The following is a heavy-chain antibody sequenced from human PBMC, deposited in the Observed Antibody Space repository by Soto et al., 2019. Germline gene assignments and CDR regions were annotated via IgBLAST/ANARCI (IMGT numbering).Heavy chain of an antibody. J-gene: IGHJ5*01. Sequence: QVQLVQSGAEVKKPGASVKVSCKASGYPFTAYYMHWVRQAPGQGLEWMGWINPNRGGTYHAQIFQGRVTMTSDTSAPTAYTELPSLRAGERAVFYCARGGGRGYNELDTWGHGALVIVSS. D-gene: IGHD5-12*01. CDR1: GYPFTAYY. CDR2: INPNRGGT. V-gene: IGHV1-2*02. CDR3: ARGGGRGYNELDT.